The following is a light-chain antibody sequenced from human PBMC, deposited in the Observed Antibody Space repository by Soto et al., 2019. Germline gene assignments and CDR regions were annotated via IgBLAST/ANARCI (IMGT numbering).Light chain of an antibody. CDR3: QQRSNWPSIT. V-gene: IGKV3-11*01. Sequence: ETVLTQSPGTRDLSRGERANLSCRASQSVSTYLAWYQQKPGQAPGLLISDASNRATGIPVRFSGSGSGTDFTLTISSLEAEDSAVYYCQQRSNWPSITFGKGTQLEIK. CDR2: DAS. J-gene: IGKJ5*01. CDR1: QSVSTY.